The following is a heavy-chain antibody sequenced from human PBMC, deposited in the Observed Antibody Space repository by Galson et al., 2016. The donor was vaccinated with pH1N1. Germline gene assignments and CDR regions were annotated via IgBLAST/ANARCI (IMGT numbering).Heavy chain of an antibody. Sequence: ETLSLTCAVSGYSISSGYYWGWIRQPPGKGLEWIGSIYHSGSTYYNPSLKSRVTISVDTSKNQFSLKLSSVTAADTDVYYCARTSGYDFWSGYYANLDYYMDVWGKGTTVTVSS. V-gene: IGHV4-38-2*01. CDR2: IYHSGST. D-gene: IGHD3-3*01. J-gene: IGHJ6*03. CDR3: ARTSGYDFWSGYYANLDYYMDV. CDR1: GYSISSGYY.